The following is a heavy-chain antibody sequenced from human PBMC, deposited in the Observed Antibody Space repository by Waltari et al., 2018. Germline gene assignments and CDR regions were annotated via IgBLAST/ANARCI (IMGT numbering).Heavy chain of an antibody. V-gene: IGHV4-39*01. J-gene: IGHJ5*02. CDR3: ARGAGYQFDP. CDR1: GGSISSRSYY. Sequence: QLQLQESGPGLVKPSETLSLTCTVSGGSISSRSYYWGWIRQPPGKGLEWIGSIYYSGSTYYNPSLKSRVTISVDTSKNQFSLKLSSVTAADTAVYYCARGAGYQFDPWGQGTLVTVSS. D-gene: IGHD2-15*01. CDR2: IYYSGST.